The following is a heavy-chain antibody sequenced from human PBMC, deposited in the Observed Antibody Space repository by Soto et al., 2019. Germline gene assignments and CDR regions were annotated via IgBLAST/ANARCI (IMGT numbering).Heavy chain of an antibody. CDR3: ARHIYYYLT. Sequence: SETLSLTCTVSGGSISSSGYYWGWLRQPPGKGLEWIASIYYSGSTYYNPSLKSRVTIAAHTSKNQISLKLSSADAADTAVYYCARHIYYYLTWGQGTLVTVSS. J-gene: IGHJ5*02. CDR2: IYYSGST. V-gene: IGHV4-39*01. CDR1: GGSISSSGYY. D-gene: IGHD3-10*01.